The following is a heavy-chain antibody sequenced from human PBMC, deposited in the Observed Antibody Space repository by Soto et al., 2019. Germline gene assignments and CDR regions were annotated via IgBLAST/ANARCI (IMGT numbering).Heavy chain of an antibody. D-gene: IGHD3-22*01. V-gene: IGHV4-34*01. CDR2: VNHSGNT. J-gene: IGHJ4*02. Sequence: QVQLQQWGARLLKPSETLSLSCAVYGGSFSVYYWSWIRQPPGKGLEWIGEVNHSGNTNENPSLKSRVTISVDTSKNQFSLKLRSVTAADTAVYYCARGITMTVAIQGGAPVKYYLDSWGQGGLVTVSS. CDR1: GGSFSVYY. CDR3: ARGITMTVAIQGGAPVKYYLDS.